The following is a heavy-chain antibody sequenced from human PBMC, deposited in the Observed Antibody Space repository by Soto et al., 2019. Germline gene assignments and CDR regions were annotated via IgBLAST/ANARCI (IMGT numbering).Heavy chain of an antibody. CDR2: IYDGGST. CDR1: GGSISSGGYY. Sequence: VELQESGPGLVKPSQTLSLTCTVSGGSISSGGYYWSWIRHHPGKGLEWIGYIYDGGSTYYNPSLKSRVTISVDTSKNQFSLKLSSVTAADTAVYYCASQATGWYPDYWGQGTLVTVSS. D-gene: IGHD6-19*01. V-gene: IGHV4-31*03. CDR3: ASQATGWYPDY. J-gene: IGHJ4*02.